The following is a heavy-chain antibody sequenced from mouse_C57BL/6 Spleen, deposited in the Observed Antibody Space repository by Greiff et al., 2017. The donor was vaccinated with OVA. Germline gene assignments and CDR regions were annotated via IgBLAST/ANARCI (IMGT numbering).Heavy chain of an antibody. CDR1: GFTFSDYG. J-gene: IGHJ2*01. V-gene: IGHV5-17*01. CDR2: ISSGSSTI. CDR3: ARGYYFDD. Sequence: EVKLVESGGGLVKPGGSLKLSCAASGFTFSDYGMHWVRQAPEKGLEWVAYISSGSSTIYYADTVKGRLPTSRDNAKNTLFLQMNSLRSEDTAMYYCARGYYFDDWGQGTTLTVAS.